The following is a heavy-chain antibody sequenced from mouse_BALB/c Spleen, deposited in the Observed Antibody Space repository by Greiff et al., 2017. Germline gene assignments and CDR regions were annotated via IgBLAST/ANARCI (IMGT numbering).Heavy chain of an antibody. CDR3: ARELGRAWFAY. Sequence: QVHVKQSGPGLVAPSQSLSITCTVSGFSLTSYGVHWVRQPPGKGLEWLGVIWAGGSTNYNSALMSRLSISKDNSKSQVFLKMNSLQTDDTAMYYCARELGRAWFAYWGQGTLVTVSA. CDR1: GFSLTSYG. V-gene: IGHV2-9*02. D-gene: IGHD4-1*01. CDR2: IWAGGST. J-gene: IGHJ3*01.